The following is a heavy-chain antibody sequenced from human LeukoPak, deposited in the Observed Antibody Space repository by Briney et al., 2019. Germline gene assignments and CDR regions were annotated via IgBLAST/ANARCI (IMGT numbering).Heavy chain of an antibody. V-gene: IGHV4-30-4*07. CDR2: MYYSGST. CDR3: ARDPDLYYFDY. Sequence: SETLSLTCSVSGASISSGGYSWSWLRQPPGKGLEWIGYMYYSGSTYSKPSLKSRVTISVDTSKNQFSLKLSSVTAADTAVYYCARDPDLYYFDYWGQGTLVTVSS. J-gene: IGHJ4*02. CDR1: GASISSGGYS.